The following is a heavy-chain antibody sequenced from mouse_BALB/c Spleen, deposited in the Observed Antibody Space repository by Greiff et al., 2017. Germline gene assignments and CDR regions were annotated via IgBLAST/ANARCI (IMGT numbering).Heavy chain of an antibody. D-gene: IGHD2-2*01. V-gene: IGHV1-14*01. CDR1: GYTFTSYV. Sequence: EVQRVESGPELVKPGASVKMSCKASGYTFTSYVMHWVKQKPGQGLEWIGYINPYNDGTKYNEKFKGKATLTSDKSSSTAYMELSSLTSEDSAVYYCARPIYYGYDEFAYWGQGTLVTVSA. CDR2: INPYNDGT. CDR3: ARPIYYGYDEFAY. J-gene: IGHJ3*01.